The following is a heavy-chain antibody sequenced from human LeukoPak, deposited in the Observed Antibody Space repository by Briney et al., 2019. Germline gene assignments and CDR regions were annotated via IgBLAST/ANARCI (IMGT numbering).Heavy chain of an antibody. Sequence: SETLSLTCTVSGGSISSSSYYWCWIRQPPGKGLEWIGSIYYSGSTYYNPSLKSRVTISVDTSKNQFSLKLSSVTAADTAVYYCARVSDSSGYIDYWGQGTLVTVSS. D-gene: IGHD3-22*01. J-gene: IGHJ4*02. CDR3: ARVSDSSGYIDY. CDR1: GGSISSSSYY. CDR2: IYYSGST. V-gene: IGHV4-39*07.